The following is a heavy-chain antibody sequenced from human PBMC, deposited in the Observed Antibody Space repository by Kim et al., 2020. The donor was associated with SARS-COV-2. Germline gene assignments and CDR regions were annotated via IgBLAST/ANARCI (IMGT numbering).Heavy chain of an antibody. CDR1: GFSLSTSGVG. Sequence: SGPTLVNPTQTLTLTCTFSGFSLSTSGVGVGWIRQPPGKALEWLALIYWDDDKRYSPSLKSRLTITKDTSKNQVVLTMTNMDPVDTATYYCAHRGMPPETSPYYFDYWGQGTLVTVSS. V-gene: IGHV2-5*02. J-gene: IGHJ4*02. D-gene: IGHD2-2*01. CDR3: AHRGMPPETSPYYFDY. CDR2: IYWDDDK.